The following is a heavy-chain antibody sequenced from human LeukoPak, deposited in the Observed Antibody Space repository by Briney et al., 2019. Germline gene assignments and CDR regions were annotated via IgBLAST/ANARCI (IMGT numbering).Heavy chain of an antibody. Sequence: GGSLRLSCAASGFTFSDYYMTWIRQAPGKGLEWVSYISSSGITIYYADSVKGRFTISRDNAKKSLYLEMNSLRAEDTAAYYCARAHGYSSSWQISPYFDYWGQGTLVTVSS. D-gene: IGHD6-13*01. V-gene: IGHV3-11*01. J-gene: IGHJ4*02. CDR3: ARAHGYSSSWQISPYFDY. CDR2: ISSSGITI. CDR1: GFTFSDYY.